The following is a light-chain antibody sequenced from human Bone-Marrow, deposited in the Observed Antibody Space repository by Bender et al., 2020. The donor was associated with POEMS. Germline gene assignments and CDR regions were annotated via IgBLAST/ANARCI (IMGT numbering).Light chain of an antibody. CDR1: SSDVGGYKY. CDR3: SSYTGSNNLPYV. CDR2: EVT. Sequence: QSALTQPPSASGSPGQSVTISCTGTSSDVGGYKYVSWYQQHPGKAPKVMIYEVTKRPSGVPDRFSGSKSGNTASLTVSGLQAEDEADYYCSSYTGSNNLPYVFGTGTKVTVL. V-gene: IGLV2-8*01. J-gene: IGLJ1*01.